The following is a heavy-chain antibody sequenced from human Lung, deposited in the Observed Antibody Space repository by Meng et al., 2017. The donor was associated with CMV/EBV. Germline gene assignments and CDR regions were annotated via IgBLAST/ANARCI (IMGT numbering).Heavy chain of an antibody. J-gene: IGHJ4*02. CDR3: ARGTIV. D-gene: IGHD3-10*01. V-gene: IGHV3-7*04. Sequence: ESLKISCAASGFIFSNYWMTWVRQAPGKGLEWVANIKEDGSEKYYVDSVKGRFTISRDNAKNSLHLQMNSLRAEDTAVYYCARGTIVGGQGTPVTVS. CDR1: GFIFSNYW. CDR2: IKEDGSEK.